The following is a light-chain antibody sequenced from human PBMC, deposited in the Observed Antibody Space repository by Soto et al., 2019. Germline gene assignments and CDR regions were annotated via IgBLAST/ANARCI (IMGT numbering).Light chain of an antibody. CDR3: QSHDSSLTGSPL. CDR1: GSNIGAGYD. Sequence: QSVLTQPPSVSGAPGQRVTISCIGAGSNIGAGYDVNWYQQLPGMAPKLLIYGNINRPSGVPDRFSGSKSGTSASLAITGLQAEDEAYYYCQSHDSSLTGSPLFAGGTKVTVL. CDR2: GNI. J-gene: IGLJ2*01. V-gene: IGLV1-40*01.